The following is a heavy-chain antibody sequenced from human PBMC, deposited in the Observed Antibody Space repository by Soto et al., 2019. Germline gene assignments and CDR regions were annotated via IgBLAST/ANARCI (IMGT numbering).Heavy chain of an antibody. D-gene: IGHD6-13*01. Sequence: ASVKVSCKASGGTFSSYAISWVRQAPGQGLEWMGGIIPIFGTANYAQKFQGRVTITADESTSTAYMELSSLRSEDTAVYYCARYLIAAAGTIGYYYGMDVWGQGTTVTVSS. CDR1: GGTFSSYA. CDR3: ARYLIAAAGTIGYYYGMDV. J-gene: IGHJ6*02. CDR2: IIPIFGTA. V-gene: IGHV1-69*13.